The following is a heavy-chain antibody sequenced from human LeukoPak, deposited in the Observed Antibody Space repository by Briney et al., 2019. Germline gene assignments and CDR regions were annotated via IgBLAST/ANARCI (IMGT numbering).Heavy chain of an antibody. J-gene: IGHJ3*01. Sequence: GGSLRLSCAASGFTFGNSWVHWVRRAPGRGLVWVSLINADGSTTTYADSVKGRFTISRDNARNTLSLQMNSLTIEDTAVYYCVVVVEPPDSDGFDVWGQGTMITVSS. CDR1: GFTFGNSW. D-gene: IGHD1-14*01. CDR2: INADGSTT. CDR3: VVVVEPPDSDGFDV. V-gene: IGHV3-74*01.